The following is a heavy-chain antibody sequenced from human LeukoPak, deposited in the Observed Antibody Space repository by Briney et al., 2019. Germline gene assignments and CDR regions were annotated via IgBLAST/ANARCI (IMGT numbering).Heavy chain of an antibody. CDR3: ARDVGANTDY. J-gene: IGHJ4*02. D-gene: IGHD1-26*01. V-gene: IGHV3-72*01. Sequence: HPGGSLRLSCAASGFTFSDHYMDWVRQATGKGLEWVGRTRNKANSYTTEYAASVKGRFTISRDDSKNSLYLQMNSLKTEDTAVYYCARDVGANTDYLGQGTLVTVSS. CDR1: GFTFSDHY. CDR2: TRNKANSYTT.